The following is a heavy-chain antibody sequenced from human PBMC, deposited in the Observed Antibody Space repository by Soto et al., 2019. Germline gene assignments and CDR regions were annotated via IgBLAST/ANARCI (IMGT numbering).Heavy chain of an antibody. J-gene: IGHJ4*02. Sequence: VRQAPGQGLEWMGRIIPILGIANYAQKFQGRVTITADKSTSTAYMELSSLRSEDTAVYYCAGDHFWSGYYFGYWGQGTLVTVSS. CDR3: AGDHFWSGYYFGY. V-gene: IGHV1-69*04. CDR2: IIPILGIA. D-gene: IGHD3-3*02.